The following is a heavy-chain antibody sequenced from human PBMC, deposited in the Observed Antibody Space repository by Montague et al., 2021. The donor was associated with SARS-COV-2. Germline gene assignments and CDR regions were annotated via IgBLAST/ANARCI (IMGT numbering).Heavy chain of an antibody. D-gene: IGHD2-2*01. CDR1: GGAMSSYY. CDR2: IYYSGST. V-gene: IGHV4-59*08. CDR3: ARHGCSSGRHRCGFDP. Sequence: SETLSPTCTVSGGAMSSYYCSWIRQPRGKGLEWIGYIYYSGSTNXNPSLKSRVTISVDTSKNQFSLKLGSVTAADTAAYYCARHGCSSGRHRCGFDPWGQGTLVTVSS. J-gene: IGHJ5*02.